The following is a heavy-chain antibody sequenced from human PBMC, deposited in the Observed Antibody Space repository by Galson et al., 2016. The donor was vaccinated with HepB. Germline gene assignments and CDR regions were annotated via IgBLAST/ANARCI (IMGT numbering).Heavy chain of an antibody. D-gene: IGHD1-26*01. CDR2: VYAGDSDT. CDR3: ARHASGNFLVKPFDM. Sequence: QSGAEVKKPGESLKISCKGSGYSFSNYWIGWVRQTPGNGLEWMGLVYAGDSDTVYSPSFEGQVTFSADKSSSTAYRQWSGLKASDTAMYYCARHASGNFLVKPFDMWGQGTMVTVSS. V-gene: IGHV5-51*01. J-gene: IGHJ3*02. CDR1: GYSFSNYW.